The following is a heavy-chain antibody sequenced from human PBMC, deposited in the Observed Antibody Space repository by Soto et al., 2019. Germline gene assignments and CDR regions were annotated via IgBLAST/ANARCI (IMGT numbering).Heavy chain of an antibody. CDR3: ARDEDNWNYACGMDV. J-gene: IGHJ6*02. CDR1: GFTFSDYY. Sequence: SCAASGFTFSDYYMSWIRQAPGKGLEWVSYISSSGSTIYYADSVKGRFTISRDNAKNSLYLQMNSLRAEDTAVYYCARDEDNWNYACGMDVWGQGTTVTVSS. D-gene: IGHD1-7*01. V-gene: IGHV3-11*01. CDR2: ISSSGSTI.